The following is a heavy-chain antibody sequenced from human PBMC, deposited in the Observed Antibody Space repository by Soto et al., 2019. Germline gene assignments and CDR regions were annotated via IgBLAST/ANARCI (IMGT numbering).Heavy chain of an antibody. CDR2: VDPRSGAT. CDR1: GYTFTAHY. Sequence: QVLLVQSGAEVKKPGASVKVSCKPFGYTFTAHYIHWVRQAPGQGLECVGWVDPRSGATNYAQRFQGRVVMTRDMSVHTVYMELSGLTSDDTAIYYCATDDYGAYALWGQGTLVTVSS. V-gene: IGHV1-2*02. CDR3: ATDDYGAYAL. D-gene: IGHD4-17*01. J-gene: IGHJ4*01.